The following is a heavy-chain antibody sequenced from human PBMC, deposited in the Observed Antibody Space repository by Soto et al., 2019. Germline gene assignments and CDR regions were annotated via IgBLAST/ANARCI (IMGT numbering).Heavy chain of an antibody. CDR3: ARDKEYYDSSGYPRPYYFDY. Sequence: PSATLSLTCTVSGGSISSYYWRWIRQPPGKGLEWIGYSYHSGSTNYNPSLKSRVTISVDRSKNQFSLKLSSVTAADTAVYYCARDKEYYDSSGYPRPYYFDYWGQGTLVTVS. CDR1: GGSISSYY. CDR2: SYHSGST. V-gene: IGHV4-59*01. D-gene: IGHD3-22*01. J-gene: IGHJ4*02.